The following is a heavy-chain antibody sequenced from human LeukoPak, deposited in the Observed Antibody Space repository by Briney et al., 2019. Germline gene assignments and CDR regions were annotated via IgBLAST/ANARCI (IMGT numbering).Heavy chain of an antibody. CDR1: GYTFTSYG. D-gene: IGHD6-19*01. CDR2: INPNSGGT. CDR3: ARIFGGIAVAGGFEDY. J-gene: IGHJ4*02. V-gene: IGHV1-2*02. Sequence: ASVKVSCKASGYTFTSYGISWVRQAPGQGLEWMGWINPNSGGTNYAQKFQGRVTMTRDTSISTAYMELSRLRSDDTAVYYCARIFGGIAVAGGFEDYWGQGTLVTVSS.